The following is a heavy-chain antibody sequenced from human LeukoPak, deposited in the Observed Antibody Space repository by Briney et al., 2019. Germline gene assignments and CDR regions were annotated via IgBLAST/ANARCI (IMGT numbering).Heavy chain of an antibody. CDR1: GFTFSSYA. D-gene: IGHD3-22*01. J-gene: IGHJ4*02. CDR3: AYDPYDSNGPSPHY. CDR2: IRYDESNK. Sequence: PGGSLRLSCAASGFTFSSYAMHWVRQAPGKGLEWVAFIRYDESNKSYGDSVKGRFTISRDNSKNTLYLQMNSLRTEDTAVYYCAYDPYDSNGPSPHYWGQGTLVTVSS. V-gene: IGHV3-30*02.